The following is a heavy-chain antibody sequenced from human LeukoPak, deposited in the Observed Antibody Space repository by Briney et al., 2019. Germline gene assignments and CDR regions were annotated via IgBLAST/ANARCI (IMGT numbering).Heavy chain of an antibody. V-gene: IGHV3-74*01. D-gene: IGHD1-26*01. CDR2: INSDGSST. J-gene: IGHJ2*01. CDR3: ARSGSYYAWYFDL. Sequence: GGSLRLSCAASGFTFSSYWMHWVRHAPGKGLVWVSRINSDGSSTSYADSVKGRFTISRDNAKNTLYLQMNSLRAEDTAVYYCARSGSYYAWYFDLWGRGTLVTVSS. CDR1: GFTFSSYW.